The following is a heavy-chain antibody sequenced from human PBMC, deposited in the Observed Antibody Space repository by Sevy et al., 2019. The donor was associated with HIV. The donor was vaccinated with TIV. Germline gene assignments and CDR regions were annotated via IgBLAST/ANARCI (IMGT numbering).Heavy chain of an antibody. V-gene: IGHV3-33*01. CDR3: ARVRRSYYFDY. Sequence: GGSLRLSCAASGFTFGSYGMHWVRQAPGKGLEWVAFISYDRSEKEYADSVKGRFTTSRDKSKNTVDLQMNSLRVEDTALYYCARVRRSYYFDYWGQGTLVTVSS. CDR1: GFTFGSYG. D-gene: IGHD3-10*01. J-gene: IGHJ4*02. CDR2: ISYDRSEK.